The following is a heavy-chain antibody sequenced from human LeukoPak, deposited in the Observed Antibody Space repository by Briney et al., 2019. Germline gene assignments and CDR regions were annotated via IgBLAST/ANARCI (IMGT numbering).Heavy chain of an antibody. CDR1: GGSFSTYY. Sequence: SETLSLTCTVSGGSFSTYYWSWIRQPAGKGLEWIGSIYHSGSTYYNPSLKSRVTISVDTSKNQFSLRLRSVTAADTAVYYCARGESRGSHIDYWGQGTLVTVSS. J-gene: IGHJ4*02. CDR2: IYHSGST. D-gene: IGHD1-26*01. V-gene: IGHV4-4*07. CDR3: ARGESRGSHIDY.